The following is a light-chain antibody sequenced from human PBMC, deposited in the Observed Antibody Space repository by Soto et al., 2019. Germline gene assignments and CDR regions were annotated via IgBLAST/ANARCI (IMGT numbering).Light chain of an antibody. J-gene: IGKJ4*01. CDR1: QSVGTY. CDR3: QQYNNWPLVT. V-gene: IGKV3-15*01. CDR2: GAS. Sequence: EIVMTQSPATLSVSPGERATLSCRASQSVGTYLAWYQQKPGQAPRLLIFGASTRATGIPAGFSGGGSGSEFTLTISGLQSEDFAVYSCQQYNNWPLVTFGGGTKVEIK.